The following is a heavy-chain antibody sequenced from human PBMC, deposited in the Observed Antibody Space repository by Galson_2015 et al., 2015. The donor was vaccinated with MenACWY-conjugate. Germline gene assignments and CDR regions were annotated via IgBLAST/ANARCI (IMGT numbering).Heavy chain of an antibody. Sequence: SVKVSCKASGYTFSSYYIHWVRKAPGPGIEWLGVFNPSDGRATFAQNFQDRVTMTRDTSTGTAYMELSSLRFEDTALYYCTRAVSGYFDSWGQGTLVTVSS. J-gene: IGHJ4*02. D-gene: IGHD6-19*01. CDR2: FNPSDGRA. CDR1: GYTFSSYY. CDR3: TRAVSGYFDS. V-gene: IGHV1-46*01.